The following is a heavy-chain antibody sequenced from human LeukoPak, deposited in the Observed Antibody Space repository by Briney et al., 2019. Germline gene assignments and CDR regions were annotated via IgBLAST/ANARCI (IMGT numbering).Heavy chain of an antibody. D-gene: IGHD4-17*01. J-gene: IGHJ4*02. CDR1: GYTFTDYY. CDR2: IFPNSGGT. CDR3: ARTIPTQYTVTTEEPFDY. V-gene: IGHV1-2*02. Sequence: ASVKVSCKASGYTFTDYYLHWVRQAPGQGLEWMGCIFPNSGGTNFAQRFQGRVTMTRNTSISTAYMELSGLRSEDTAVYYCARTIPTQYTVTTEEPFDYWGQGTLVTVSS.